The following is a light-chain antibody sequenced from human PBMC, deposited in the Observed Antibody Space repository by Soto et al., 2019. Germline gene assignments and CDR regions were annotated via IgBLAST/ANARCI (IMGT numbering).Light chain of an antibody. V-gene: IGKV3-20*01. Sequence: IVLTQSPGTLSLSPGERATLSCRASQSVGRRYLAWYQQTPGQAPRLLIYDTSERASDIPDTFSGSGSGTDFTLTISRLVPEDFAVYYCQYQGTFGGGTKVEIK. J-gene: IGKJ4*01. CDR3: QYQGT. CDR1: QSVGRRY. CDR2: DTS.